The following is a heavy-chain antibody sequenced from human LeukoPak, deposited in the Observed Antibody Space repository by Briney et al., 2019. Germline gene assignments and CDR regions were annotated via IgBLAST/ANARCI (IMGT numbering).Heavy chain of an antibody. J-gene: IGHJ6*04. V-gene: IGHV1-18*01. CDR2: ISAYNGNT. CDR3: ARDGAAAGTRYYYGMDV. CDR1: GYTFTSYG. D-gene: IGHD6-13*01. Sequence: GASVKVSCKASGYTFTSYGISWVRQAPGQGLEWMGWISAYNGNTNYAQKLQGRVTMTTDTSTSTAYMELRSLRSDDTAVYYCARDGAAAGTRYYYGMDVWGKGTTVTVSS.